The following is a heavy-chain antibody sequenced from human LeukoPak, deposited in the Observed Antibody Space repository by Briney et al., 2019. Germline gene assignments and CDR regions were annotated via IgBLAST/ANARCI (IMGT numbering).Heavy chain of an antibody. Sequence: KAGGSLRLSCAASGFTFSSYAMNWIRQPPGKGLDWIGSIYYSGSTYYNPSLKSRVTISVDTSKNQFSLKLSSVTAADTAVFYCASLRERSYYARGFDYWGQGTLVTVSS. J-gene: IGHJ4*02. CDR3: ASLRERSYYARGFDY. CDR2: IYYSGST. CDR1: GFTFSSYA. V-gene: IGHV4-39*01. D-gene: IGHD1-26*01.